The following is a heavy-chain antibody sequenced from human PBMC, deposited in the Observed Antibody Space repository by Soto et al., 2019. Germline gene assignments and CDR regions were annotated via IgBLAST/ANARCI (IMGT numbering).Heavy chain of an antibody. D-gene: IGHD5-12*01. CDR2: ISSSSSYI. Sequence: GGSLRLSCAASGFTFSSYSMNWVRQAPGKGLEWVSSISSSSSYIYYADSVKGRFTISRDNAKNSLYLQMNSLRAEDTAVYYCARDSADSGYRTDAFDIWGQGTMVTVSS. CDR3: ARDSADSGYRTDAFDI. CDR1: GFTFSSYS. V-gene: IGHV3-21*04. J-gene: IGHJ3*02.